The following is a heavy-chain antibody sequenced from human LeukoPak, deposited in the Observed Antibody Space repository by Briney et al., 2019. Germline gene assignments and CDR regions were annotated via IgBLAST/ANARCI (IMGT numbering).Heavy chain of an antibody. CDR3: ARGNRPLDY. CDR1: GFTVSTNY. V-gene: IGHV3-11*06. J-gene: IGHJ4*02. Sequence: GGSLRLSCAASGFTVSTNYMSWIRQAPRKGLDWVSYISGSSKYINFADSVKGRFTISRDNAKNSLYLQINSLRAEDTAVYYCARGNRPLDYWGQGTLVTVSS. CDR2: ISGSSKYI.